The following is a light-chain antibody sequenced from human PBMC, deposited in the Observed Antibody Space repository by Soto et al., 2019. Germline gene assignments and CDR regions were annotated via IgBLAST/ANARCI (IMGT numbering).Light chain of an antibody. CDR2: GNI. J-gene: IGLJ1*01. Sequence: QLVLTQPPSVSGAPGQRVTISFTGSSSNFGATYDVHWYQQVPGTAPKLLIYGNINRPSGVPDRFSGSKSGTSASLAITGLQAEDAADYYCQSYDGSLSGPYVFGTGTKLTVL. CDR1: SSNFGATYD. V-gene: IGLV1-40*01. CDR3: QSYDGSLSGPYV.